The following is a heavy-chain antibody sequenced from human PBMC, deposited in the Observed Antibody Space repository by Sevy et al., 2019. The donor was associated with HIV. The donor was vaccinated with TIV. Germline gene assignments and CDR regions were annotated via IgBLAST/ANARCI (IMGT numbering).Heavy chain of an antibody. CDR2: IWNDRGNK. CDR1: GFTFSRYG. CDR3: ASLPNNYYDSSGSSGDDAFDI. J-gene: IGHJ3*02. Sequence: GGSLRLSCAASGFTFSRYGMHWVRQAPGKGLEWVAVIWNDRGNKHYADSVKGRFTISRDNPKNTLYLQMNSLRAEDTAVYYCASLPNNYYDSSGSSGDDAFDIWGQGTMVTVSS. V-gene: IGHV3-33*01. D-gene: IGHD3-22*01.